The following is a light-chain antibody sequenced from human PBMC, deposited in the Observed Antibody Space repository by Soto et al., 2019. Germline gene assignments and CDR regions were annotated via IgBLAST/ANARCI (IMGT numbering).Light chain of an antibody. Sequence: EIVMTQSPATLSVSPGERATLSCRASQSVSSNLAWYQQKPVQAPRLLIYGASAMDTGIPARFSGSGSGTEFTLTISSLQSEDVAAYYYQQYNNWPPWTFGQGTKVEIK. V-gene: IGKV3-15*01. CDR3: QQYNNWPPWT. CDR1: QSVSSN. J-gene: IGKJ1*01. CDR2: GAS.